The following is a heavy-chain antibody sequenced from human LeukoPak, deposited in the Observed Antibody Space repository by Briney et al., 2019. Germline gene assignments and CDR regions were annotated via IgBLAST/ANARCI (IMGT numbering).Heavy chain of an antibody. V-gene: IGHV3-30*02. CDR2: IRYDASGT. Sequence: PGGSLRLSCAASGFTFNMYAMHWVRQAPGKGLEWVEFIRYDASGTYYADSVKGRLTISRDNSKNRLYLQMSSLRPEDTAVCYCVRIDYLSGNYPLDHWGHGTMVTVSS. CDR1: GFTFNMYA. J-gene: IGHJ4*01. CDR3: VRIDYLSGNYPLDH. D-gene: IGHD3-9*01.